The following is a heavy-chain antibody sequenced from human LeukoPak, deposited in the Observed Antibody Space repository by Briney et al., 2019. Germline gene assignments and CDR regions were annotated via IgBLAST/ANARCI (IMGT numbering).Heavy chain of an antibody. J-gene: IGHJ4*02. CDR2: INAGNGNT. D-gene: IGHD1-26*01. Sequence: ASAKVSCKASGYTFTSYAMHWVRQAPGQRLEWMGWINAGNGNTKYSQKFQGRVTITRDTSASTAYMELSSLRSEDTAVYYCARAPTPRWELPFDYWGQGTLVTVSS. CDR3: ARAPTPRWELPFDY. CDR1: GYTFTSYA. V-gene: IGHV1-3*01.